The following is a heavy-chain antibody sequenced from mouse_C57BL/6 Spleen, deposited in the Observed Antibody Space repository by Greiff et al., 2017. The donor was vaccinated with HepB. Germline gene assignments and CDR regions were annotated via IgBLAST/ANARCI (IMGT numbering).Heavy chain of an antibody. Sequence: EVHLVESGGGLVKPGGSLKLSCAASGFTFSDYGMHWVRQAPEKGLEWVAYIGSGSSTIYYADTVKGRYTISRDNAKNTLFLQMTSLKSEDTAMSYCANCRPYYAMDYWGQGTSVTVSS. CDR1: GFTFSDYG. J-gene: IGHJ4*01. V-gene: IGHV5-17*01. CDR2: IGSGSSTI. CDR3: ANCRPYYAMDY.